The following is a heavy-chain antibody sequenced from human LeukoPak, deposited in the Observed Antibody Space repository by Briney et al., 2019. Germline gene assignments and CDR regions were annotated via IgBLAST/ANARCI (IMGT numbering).Heavy chain of an antibody. CDR3: ARHRVGGYYGSGSYYNEYYFDY. CDR1: GGSISSRNW. J-gene: IGHJ4*02. D-gene: IGHD3-10*01. CDR2: IYHSGST. Sequence: PSETLCLTCAVSGGSISSRNWWSWVRQPPGKGLEWIGEIYHSGSTNYNPSLKTRVTISVDKSKNQFSLKLSSVTAADTAVYYCARHRVGGYYGSGSYYNEYYFDYWGQGTLVTVSS. V-gene: IGHV4-4*02.